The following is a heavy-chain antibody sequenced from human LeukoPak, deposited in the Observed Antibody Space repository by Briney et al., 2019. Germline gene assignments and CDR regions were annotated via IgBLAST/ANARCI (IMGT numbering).Heavy chain of an antibody. CDR2: IYYSGST. Sequence: SETLSLTCTVSGGSISSYFWSWIRQPPGKGLEWIGYIYYSGSTNYNPSLKSRVTISVDTSKNQFSLKLSSVTAADTAVYYCASSSTSDYYGSGSYYYWGQGTLVTVSS. CDR3: ASSSTSDYYGSGSYYY. D-gene: IGHD3-10*01. J-gene: IGHJ4*02. V-gene: IGHV4-59*08. CDR1: GGSISSYF.